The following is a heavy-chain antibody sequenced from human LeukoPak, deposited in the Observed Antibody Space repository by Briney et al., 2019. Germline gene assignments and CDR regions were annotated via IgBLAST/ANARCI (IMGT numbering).Heavy chain of an antibody. D-gene: IGHD2-21*01. CDR2: FGNSGSYS. CDR3: ARERVIAAAGDGFDS. V-gene: IGHV3-11*06. J-gene: IGHJ4*02. CDR1: GFTFTDYY. Sequence: PGGSLRLSCAASGFTFTDYYLSWIRQAPGKGSEWAAYFGNSGSYSNYADSVKGRFTISRDNAKNSLHLQMNSLRAEDTAVYYCARERVIAAAGDGFDSWGQGTLVTVSS.